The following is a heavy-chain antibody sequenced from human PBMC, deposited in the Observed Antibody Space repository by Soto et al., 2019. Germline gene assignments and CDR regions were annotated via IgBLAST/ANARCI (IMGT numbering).Heavy chain of an antibody. Sequence: PGWSLRLSCTASGFTFGDYAMSWVRQAPGKGLEWVGFIRSTAYGGTTEYAASVKGRFTISRDDYKSIAYLQMNSLKTEDTAVYYCTRGVGYCSSTSCPNWFDPWGQGTLVTVTS. CDR2: IRSTAYGGTT. D-gene: IGHD2-2*01. CDR1: GFTFGDYA. J-gene: IGHJ5*02. V-gene: IGHV3-49*04. CDR3: TRGVGYCSSTSCPNWFDP.